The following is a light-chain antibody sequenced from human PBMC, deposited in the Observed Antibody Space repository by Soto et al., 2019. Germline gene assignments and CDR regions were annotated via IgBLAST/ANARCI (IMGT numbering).Light chain of an antibody. CDR3: SSFTGSTTAVV. V-gene: IGLV2-14*03. J-gene: IGLJ2*01. Sequence: QSALTQPASVSGSPGQSVTISCTGTSSDIGEYDFVSWYQQHPGKAPKLVILDVSNRPSGVSNRFSGSKSGNTASLSISGLQAEDEADYYCSSFTGSTTAVVFGGGTKLTVL. CDR2: DVS. CDR1: SSDIGEYDF.